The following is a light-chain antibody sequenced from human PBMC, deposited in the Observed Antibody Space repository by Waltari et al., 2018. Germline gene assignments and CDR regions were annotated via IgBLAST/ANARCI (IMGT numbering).Light chain of an antibody. CDR2: DVS. Sequence: LVLTQSPATLSLSPGERAAISCRASRNVGSQLGWYQQRPGQAPRLLIDDVSNRASGVPARFSGSGSGTDFTLTISSLEPEDAAVYYCQQRDSWPLTFGGGTKVEIK. V-gene: IGKV3-11*01. CDR3: QQRDSWPLT. J-gene: IGKJ4*01. CDR1: RNVGSQ.